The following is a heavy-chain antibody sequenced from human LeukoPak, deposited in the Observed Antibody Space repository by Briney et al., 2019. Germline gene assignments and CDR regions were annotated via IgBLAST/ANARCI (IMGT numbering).Heavy chain of an antibody. CDR2: INRNGGNT. V-gene: IGHV3-20*04. J-gene: IGHJ4*02. Sequence: GGSLRLSCAASGFTFDDYGMSWVRQAPGKGLEWVSNINRNGGNTAYADSVKGRFTISRDNAKNSLYLQMNSLRAEDTAVYYCAKDPGVVPAHYFDYRGQGILVTVSS. CDR1: GFTFDDYG. D-gene: IGHD2-2*01. CDR3: AKDPGVVPAHYFDY.